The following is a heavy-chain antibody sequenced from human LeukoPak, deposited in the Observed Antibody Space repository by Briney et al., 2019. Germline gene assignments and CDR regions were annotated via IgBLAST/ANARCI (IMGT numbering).Heavy chain of an antibody. D-gene: IGHD6-19*01. Sequence: GASVKVSCKASGGTFSSYAISWVRQAPGQGLEWMGGIIPIFGTANYAQKFQGRVTITADESTSTAYMELSSLRSEDTAVYYCASDPHHISSGWKNDAFDIWGQGTMVTVSS. CDR2: IIPIFGTA. CDR1: GGTFSSYA. V-gene: IGHV1-69*13. J-gene: IGHJ3*02. CDR3: ASDPHHISSGWKNDAFDI.